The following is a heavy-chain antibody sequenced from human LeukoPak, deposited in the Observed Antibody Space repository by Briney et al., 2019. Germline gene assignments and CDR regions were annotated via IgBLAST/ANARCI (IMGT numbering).Heavy chain of an antibody. CDR3: AGHWYSSGYYYGAEYFQH. Sequence: KPSETLSLTCTVSGGSISSSSYYWGWIRQPPGKGLEWVGSIYYSGSTYSNPSLKSRVTVSVDTSKNQFSLKLSSVTAADTAVYYCAGHWYSSGYYYGAEYFQHWGQGTLVTVSS. CDR2: IYYSGST. J-gene: IGHJ1*01. V-gene: IGHV4-39*01. D-gene: IGHD3-22*01. CDR1: GGSISSSSYY.